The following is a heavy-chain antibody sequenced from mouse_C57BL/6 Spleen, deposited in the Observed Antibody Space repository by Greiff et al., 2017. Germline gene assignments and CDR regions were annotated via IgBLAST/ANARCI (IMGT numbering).Heavy chain of an antibody. CDR2: ISDGGSYT. D-gene: IGHD2-4*01. J-gene: IGHJ3*01. CDR1: GFTFSSYA. CDR3: AREGGESDYGGFAY. Sequence: EVQLVESGGGLVKPGGSLKLSCAASGFTFSSYAMSWVRQTPEKRLEWVATISDGGSYTYYPDNVKGRFTISRDNAKNNLYLQMSHLKSEDTAMYYCAREGGESDYGGFAYWGQGTLVTVSA. V-gene: IGHV5-4*01.